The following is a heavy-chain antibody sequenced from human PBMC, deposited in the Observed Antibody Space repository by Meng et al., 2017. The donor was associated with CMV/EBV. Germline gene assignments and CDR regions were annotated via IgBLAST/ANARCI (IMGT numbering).Heavy chain of an antibody. CDR3: AKAAGPPNFDC. D-gene: IGHD2-8*01. CDR2: ISGSGDYT. Sequence: GGSPRLSCAASGFAFSSYAMSWVRQAPGKGLEWVSHISGSGDYTYYADFVRGRFTISRDNPKNTLYLQMSSLRAEDTAVYYCAKAAGPPNFDCWGQGTLVTVSS. CDR1: GFAFSSYA. J-gene: IGHJ4*02. V-gene: IGHV3-23*01.